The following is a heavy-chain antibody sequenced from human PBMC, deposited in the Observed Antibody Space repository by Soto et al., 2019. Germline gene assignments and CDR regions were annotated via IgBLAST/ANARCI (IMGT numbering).Heavy chain of an antibody. Sequence: QVQLVQSGAEVKKPGSSVKVSCKASGGTFSSYAISWVRQAPGQGLEWMGGIIPIFGTANYAQKFQGRVTITADESTSTAYMELSSLRSEDTAVYYCARVVVVVPAAAPHYYYGMDVWGQGTTVTVSS. V-gene: IGHV1-69*01. CDR3: ARVVVVVPAAAPHYYYGMDV. D-gene: IGHD2-2*01. CDR1: GGTFSSYA. J-gene: IGHJ6*02. CDR2: IIPIFGTA.